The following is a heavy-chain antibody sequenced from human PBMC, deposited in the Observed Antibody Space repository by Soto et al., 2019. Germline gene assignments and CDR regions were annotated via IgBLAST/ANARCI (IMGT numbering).Heavy chain of an antibody. CDR1: GGSISSGSFY. Sequence: PSETLSLTCTVSGGSISSGSFYWGWVRQPPGKGLEWIGSVSHRGSTYYNPSLTSRVTISVDTSKNHFSLKLNSVTAADTAVYYCVSPYNFYFMDVWGKGTPVT. CDR3: VSPYNFYFMDV. V-gene: IGHV4-39*02. CDR2: VSHRGST. J-gene: IGHJ6*03. D-gene: IGHD3-16*01.